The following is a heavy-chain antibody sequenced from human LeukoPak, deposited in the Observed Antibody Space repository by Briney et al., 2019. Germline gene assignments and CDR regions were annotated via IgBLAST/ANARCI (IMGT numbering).Heavy chain of an antibody. CDR1: GDSISSYY. V-gene: IGHV4-59*01. Sequence: SDTLSLTCTVSGDSISSYYWSWIRQPPGEGLEWIGYIYYTGSTNYNPSLKSRVTISVDTSKNQFSLDLNSVTAADAAVYYCARDVGPLIHAFDIWGQGTMVTVSS. J-gene: IGHJ3*02. CDR2: IYYTGST. CDR3: ARDVGPLIHAFDI. D-gene: IGHD1-26*01.